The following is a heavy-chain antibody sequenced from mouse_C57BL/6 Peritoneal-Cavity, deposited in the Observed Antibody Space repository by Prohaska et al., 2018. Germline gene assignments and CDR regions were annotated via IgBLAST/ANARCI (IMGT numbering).Heavy chain of an antibody. Sequence: EVKLLQSGGGLVQPGGSLKLSCTASGIDFSRYWMSWVRRAPGKGLEWIGEINPDSSTINYAPSLKDKFIISRDNAKNTLYLQMSKVRSEDTALYYCARPDDYAWFAYWGQGTLVTVSA. D-gene: IGHD2-4*01. CDR1: GIDFSRYW. J-gene: IGHJ3*01. CDR2: INPDSSTI. CDR3: ARPDDYAWFAY. V-gene: IGHV4-1*01.